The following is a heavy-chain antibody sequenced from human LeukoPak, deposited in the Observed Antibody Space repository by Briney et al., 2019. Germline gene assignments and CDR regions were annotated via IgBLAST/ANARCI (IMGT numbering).Heavy chain of an antibody. CDR1: GYTFTGYY. D-gene: IGHD1-26*01. CDR2: INPNSGGT. CDR3: ARSLELLDALDI. V-gene: IGHV1-2*02. J-gene: IGHJ3*02. Sequence: ASVKVSCKASGYTFTGYYMHWVRQAPGQGLEWMGWINPNSGGTNYTQKFQGRVTMTRDTSISTAYMELSRLRSDDTAVYYCARSLELLDALDIWGQGTMVTVSS.